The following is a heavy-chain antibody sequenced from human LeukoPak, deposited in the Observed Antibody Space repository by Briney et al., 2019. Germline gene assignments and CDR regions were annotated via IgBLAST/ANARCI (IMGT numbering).Heavy chain of an antibody. CDR2: INHSGST. V-gene: IGHV4-34*01. J-gene: IGHJ4*02. Sequence: ASETLSLTCAVYGGSFSGYYWSWIRQPPGKGLEWIGEINHSGSTNYNPSLKSRVTISVDTSKNQFSLKLSSVTAADTAVYYCARDIQAQIVWGQGTLVTVSS. CDR1: GGSFSGYY. D-gene: IGHD3-16*02. CDR3: ARDIQAQIV.